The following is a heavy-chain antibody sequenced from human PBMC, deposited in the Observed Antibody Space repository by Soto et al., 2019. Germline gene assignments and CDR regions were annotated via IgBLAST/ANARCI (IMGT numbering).Heavy chain of an antibody. D-gene: IGHD5-12*01. CDR1: GFTVSSNY. CDR3: AREGSYSAYNFAHGIQLWSFDF. CDR2: IFSSGST. J-gene: IGHJ4*02. V-gene: IGHV4-4*07. Sequence: GSLRLSCAASGFTVSSNYMSWVRQPAGKGLEWIGRIFSSGSTSFNPSLESRVAMSVDTSKNHFSLNLSSVTAADMAVYYCAREGSYSAYNFAHGIQLWSFDFWGQGALVTVSS.